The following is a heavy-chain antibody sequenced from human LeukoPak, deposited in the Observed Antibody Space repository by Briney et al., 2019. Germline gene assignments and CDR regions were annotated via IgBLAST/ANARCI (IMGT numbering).Heavy chain of an antibody. CDR1: GGSISSYY. CDR3: AREAPLYYYGMDV. Sequence: SETLSLTCTVSGGSISSYYWSWIRQPPGKGLEWIGYIYYSGSANYNPSLKSRVTISVDTSKNQFSLKLSSVTAADTAVYYCAREAPLYYYGMDVWGQGTTVTVSS. V-gene: IGHV4-59*01. CDR2: IYYSGSA. J-gene: IGHJ6*02.